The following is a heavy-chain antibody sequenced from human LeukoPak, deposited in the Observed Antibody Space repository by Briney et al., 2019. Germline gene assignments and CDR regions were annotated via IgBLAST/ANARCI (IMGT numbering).Heavy chain of an antibody. Sequence: ASVTVSCKASGYTFTSYGISWVRQAPGQGLEWMGWISAYNGNTNYAQKLQGRVTMTTDTSTSTAYMELRSLRSDDTAVYYCARGEFLEWLFDFDYWGQGTLVTVSS. J-gene: IGHJ4*02. CDR1: GYTFTSYG. D-gene: IGHD3-3*01. V-gene: IGHV1-18*01. CDR2: ISAYNGNT. CDR3: ARGEFLEWLFDFDY.